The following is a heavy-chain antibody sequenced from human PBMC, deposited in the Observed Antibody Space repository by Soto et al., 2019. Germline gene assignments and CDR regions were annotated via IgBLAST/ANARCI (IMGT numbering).Heavy chain of an antibody. Sequence: PGGSLRLSCAASGFTFSSYGMHWVRQAPGKGLEWVAVISYDGSNKYYADSVKGRFTISRDNSKNTLYLQMNSLRAEDTAVYYCAKDLESVEMATMGYFDYWGQGTLVTVSS. CDR3: AKDLESVEMATMGYFDY. J-gene: IGHJ4*02. V-gene: IGHV3-30*18. CDR2: ISYDGSNK. D-gene: IGHD5-12*01. CDR1: GFTFSSYG.